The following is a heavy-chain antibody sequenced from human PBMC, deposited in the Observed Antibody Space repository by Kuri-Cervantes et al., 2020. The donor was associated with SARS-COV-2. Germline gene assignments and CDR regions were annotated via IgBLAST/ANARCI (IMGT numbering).Heavy chain of an antibody. CDR2: IDPSDSYT. Sequence: GESLKISCKGCGYRFTSYWISWVRQIPGKGLEWMGRIDPSDSYTNYSPSFQGHVTISADKSISTAYLQWSSLRASDTARYYCARQGWELFQWSNDFDYWGQGTLVTVSS. CDR3: ARQGWELFQWSNDFDY. J-gene: IGHJ4*02. D-gene: IGHD1-26*01. V-gene: IGHV5-10-1*01. CDR1: GYRFTSYW.